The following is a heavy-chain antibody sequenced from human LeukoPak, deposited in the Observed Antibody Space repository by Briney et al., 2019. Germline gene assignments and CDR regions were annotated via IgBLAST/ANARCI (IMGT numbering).Heavy chain of an antibody. D-gene: IGHD1-26*01. CDR3: VLVGASGRFDP. V-gene: IGHV1-18*01. CDR2: ISAYNGNT. CDR1: GYTFNSYG. Sequence: GASVKVSFKASGYTFNSYGISWVRQARGQGLECMGWISAYNGNTNYAQKLQGRVTMTTDTSTSTAYMELRSLRSDDTAVYYCVLVGASGRFDPWGQGTLVTVSS. J-gene: IGHJ5*02.